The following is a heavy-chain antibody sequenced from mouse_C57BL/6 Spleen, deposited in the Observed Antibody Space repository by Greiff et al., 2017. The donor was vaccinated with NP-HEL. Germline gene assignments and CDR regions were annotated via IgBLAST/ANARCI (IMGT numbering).Heavy chain of an antibody. CDR3: ARENYDGYAMDY. D-gene: IGHD2-4*01. Sequence: EVHLVESEGGLVQPGSSMKLSCTASGFTFSDYYMAWVRQVPEKGLEWVANINYDGSSTYYLDSLKSRFIISRDNAKNILYLQMSSLKSEDTATYYCARENYDGYAMDYWGQGTSVTVSS. CDR1: GFTFSDYY. J-gene: IGHJ4*01. CDR2: INYDGSST. V-gene: IGHV5-16*01.